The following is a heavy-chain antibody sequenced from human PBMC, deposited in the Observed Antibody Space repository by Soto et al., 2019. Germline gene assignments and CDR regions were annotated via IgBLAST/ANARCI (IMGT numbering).Heavy chain of an antibody. CDR1: GFTFEDYA. CDR3: TKARFYFDSSPYDS. Sequence: PGGSLRLSCAASGFTFEDYALHWVRQSSGKGPEWVSLISADGSDPYYADSVKGRFTISRDNRKDSLYLQMNSLRPEDSAIYYCTKARFYFDSSPYDSWGQGTLVTVSS. V-gene: IGHV3-43D*03. CDR2: ISADGSDP. D-gene: IGHD3-22*01. J-gene: IGHJ4*02.